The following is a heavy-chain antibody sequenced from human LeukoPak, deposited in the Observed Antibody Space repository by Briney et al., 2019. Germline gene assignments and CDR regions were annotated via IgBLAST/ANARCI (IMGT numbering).Heavy chain of an antibody. Sequence: SETLSLTCAVYGGSFSGYYWSWIRQPPGKGLEWIGSIYYSGSTYYNPSLKSRVTISVDTSKNQFSLKLSSVTAADAAVYYCAREVRGVNSYYYYMDVWGKGTTVTVSS. V-gene: IGHV4-34*01. J-gene: IGHJ6*03. CDR3: AREVRGVNSYYYYMDV. CDR2: IYYSGST. D-gene: IGHD3-10*01. CDR1: GGSFSGYY.